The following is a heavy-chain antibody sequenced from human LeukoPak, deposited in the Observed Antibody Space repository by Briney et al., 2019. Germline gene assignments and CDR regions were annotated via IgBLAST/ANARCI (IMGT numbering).Heavy chain of an antibody. CDR2: IKQDGSEK. D-gene: IGHD2-2*01. CDR3: ARWKGYCSSTSCYYYYYYMDV. J-gene: IGHJ6*03. Sequence: GGSLRLSCAASGFTSSSYWMSWVRQAPGKGLAWVANIKQDGSEKYYVDSVKGRFTISRDNAKNSLYLQMNSLRAEDTAVYYCARWKGYCSSTSCYYYYYYMDVWGKGTTVTVSS. V-gene: IGHV3-7*01. CDR1: GFTSSSYW.